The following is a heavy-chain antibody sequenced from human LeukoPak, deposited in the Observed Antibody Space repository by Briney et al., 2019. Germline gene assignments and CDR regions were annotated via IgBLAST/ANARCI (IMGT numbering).Heavy chain of an antibody. J-gene: IGHJ6*03. CDR1: GESFSAYH. Sequence: SETLSLTCAVYGESFSAYHWSWIRQPPGKGLEWIGEINHSGSTNYNPSLKSRLTISVDTSKNQFSLKLSSVTAADTAVYYCARDTTGYSSGWGTSYYYYMDVWGKGTTVTISS. CDR2: INHSGST. D-gene: IGHD6-19*01. CDR3: ARDTTGYSSGWGTSYYYYMDV. V-gene: IGHV4-34*01.